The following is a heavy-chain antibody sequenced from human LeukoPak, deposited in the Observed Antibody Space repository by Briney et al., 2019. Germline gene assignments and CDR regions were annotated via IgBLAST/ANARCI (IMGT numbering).Heavy chain of an antibody. J-gene: IGHJ4*02. V-gene: IGHV3-23*01. Sequence: PGGSLRLSCAASGFTFSSYAMSWVRQAPGKGLEWVSAISGSGGSTYYADSVKGRFTISRDNSKNTLYLQMNSLRAEDTAVYYCAKALGGALSTIFGNFDYWGQGTLVTVSS. CDR3: AKALGGALSTIFGNFDY. CDR2: ISGSGGST. CDR1: GFTFSSYA. D-gene: IGHD3-3*01.